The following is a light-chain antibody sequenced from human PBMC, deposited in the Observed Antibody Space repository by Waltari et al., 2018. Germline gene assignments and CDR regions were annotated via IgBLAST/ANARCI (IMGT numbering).Light chain of an antibody. CDR2: YNV. Sequence: QSVLTQPPSASEAARQSVTISCSGSSSNIGSNSVSWYQQLPETAPKLLMYYNVRRASCVSDRFSGSKSGTFASLAISGLQTEDESDYYCAAWYDTLSDVLFGGGTRLTVL. J-gene: IGLJ2*01. CDR1: SSNIGSNS. CDR3: AAWYDTLSDVL. V-gene: IGLV1-36*01.